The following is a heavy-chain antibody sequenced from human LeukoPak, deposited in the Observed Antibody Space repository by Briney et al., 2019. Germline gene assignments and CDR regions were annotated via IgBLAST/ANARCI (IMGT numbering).Heavy chain of an antibody. CDR2: INHRGST. CDR1: GGSFSGYY. CDR3: ARHDIPAYSSSWYALADWFDP. Sequence: SETLSLTCAVYGGSFSGYYWSWIRQPPGKGLEWIGEINHRGSTNYNPYPKSRVTTTVDTSKNHFSLKLSSVITADTAVFYYARHDIPAYSSSWYALADWFDPWGQGTLVTVSS. J-gene: IGHJ5*02. V-gene: IGHV4-34*01. D-gene: IGHD6-13*01.